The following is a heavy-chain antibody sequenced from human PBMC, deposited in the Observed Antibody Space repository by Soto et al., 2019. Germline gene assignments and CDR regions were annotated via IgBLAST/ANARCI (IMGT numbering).Heavy chain of an antibody. V-gene: IGHV3-33*02. D-gene: IGHD2-8*02. J-gene: IGHJ6*02. CDR3: ARIACTGSNCRPYDYYVLDV. Sequence: QGQLVESGGGVVQPGRSLRLSCAASGFTFNTYGMNWVRQAPGKGLEWVAVIWYDGGIKYYADSAKGRFTVSRDNARKTLVQQMNRLRDEDTAVYYCARIACTGSNCRPYDYYVLDVWGRGTTVTVSS. CDR2: IWYDGGIK. CDR1: GFTFNTYG.